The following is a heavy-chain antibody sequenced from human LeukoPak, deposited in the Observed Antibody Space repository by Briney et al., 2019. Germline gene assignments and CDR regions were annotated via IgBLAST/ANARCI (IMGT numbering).Heavy chain of an antibody. V-gene: IGHV1-69*05. D-gene: IGHD2-15*01. CDR3: ARAVGVARTYYFDY. J-gene: IGHJ4*02. CDR2: IIPIFGTA. CDR1: GGTFSSYA. Sequence: ASVKVSCKASGGTFSSYAISWVRQAPGQGLEWVGGIIPIFGTANYAQKFQGRVTITTDESTSTAYMELSSLRSEDMAVYYCARAVGVARTYYFDYWGQGTLVTVSS.